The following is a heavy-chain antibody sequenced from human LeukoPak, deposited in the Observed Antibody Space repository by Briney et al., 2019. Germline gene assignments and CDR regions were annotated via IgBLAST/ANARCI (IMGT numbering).Heavy chain of an antibody. V-gene: IGHV3-48*01. CDR2: ISSSSSTI. Sequence: GGSLILSCSASGFTFSSYSVNWVRQAPGKGLEWVSYISSSSSTIYYADSVKGRFTIARDNAKNSLYLQRNRLRAEDTAVYYCARASRWKGTRNYWGQGTLVTVSS. J-gene: IGHJ4*02. CDR1: GFTFSSYS. D-gene: IGHD4-23*01. CDR3: ARASRWKGTRNY.